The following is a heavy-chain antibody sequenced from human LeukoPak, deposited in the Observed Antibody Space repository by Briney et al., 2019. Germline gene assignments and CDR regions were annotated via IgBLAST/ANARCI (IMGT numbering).Heavy chain of an antibody. V-gene: IGHV3-23*01. CDR3: AKGRVVTTSPLNY. J-gene: IGHJ4*02. CDR2: TSGGGGST. D-gene: IGHD2-21*02. Sequence: PGGSLRLSCAASGFTFNNHAMNWVRQAPGKGLEWVSSTSGGGGSTNYADSVKGRFTISRDNSKNTLSLEMNSLRADDTAVYFCAKGRVVTTSPLNYWGQGTLVTVSS. CDR1: GFTFNNHA.